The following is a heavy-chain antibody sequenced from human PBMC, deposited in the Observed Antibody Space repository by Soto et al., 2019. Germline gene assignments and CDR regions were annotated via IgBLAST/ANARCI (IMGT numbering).Heavy chain of an antibody. CDR3: ARDNPPSCTNGVCYRSSGWEILDY. CDR2: INAGNGNT. J-gene: IGHJ4*02. V-gene: IGHV1-3*01. Sequence: ASVKVSCKASGYTFNGYAMHWVRQAPGQRLEWMGWINAGNGNTKYSQKFQGRVTITRDTSASTAYTELSSLRSEDTAVYYCARDNPPSCTNGVCYRSSGWEILDYWGQGTLVTVSS. D-gene: IGHD2-8*01. CDR1: GYTFNGYA.